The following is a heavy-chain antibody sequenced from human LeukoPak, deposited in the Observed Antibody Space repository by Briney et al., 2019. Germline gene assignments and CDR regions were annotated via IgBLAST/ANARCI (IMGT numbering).Heavy chain of an antibody. CDR2: ITPFNGNT. J-gene: IGHJ4*02. D-gene: IGHD1-14*01. CDR3: ASAGGPRSYFDY. V-gene: IGHV1-45*02. Sequence: SVKVSCKASGYTFTYRYLHWVRQAPGQALEWMGWITPFNGNTNYAQKFQDRVTITRDRSMSTAYMELSSLRSEDTAMYYCASAGGPRSYFDYWGQGTLVTVSS. CDR1: GYTFTYRY.